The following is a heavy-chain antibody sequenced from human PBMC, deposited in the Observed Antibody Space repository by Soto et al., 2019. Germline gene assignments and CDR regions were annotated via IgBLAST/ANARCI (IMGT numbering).Heavy chain of an antibody. CDR1: GGSLTSYY. CDR2: IHNSGST. J-gene: IGHJ4*02. CDR3: ARGYCSSSSCYEFDH. D-gene: IGHD2-2*01. V-gene: IGHV4-59*01. Sequence: QVQLQESGPGLVKPSETLSLTGTVSGGSLTSYYWIWIRQPPGKGLEWIGSIHNSGSTNYNPSLKGRVTISLDTPKKQFSLKVTSVTAADTAMYYCARGYCSSSSCYEFDHWGQGSLVTVSS.